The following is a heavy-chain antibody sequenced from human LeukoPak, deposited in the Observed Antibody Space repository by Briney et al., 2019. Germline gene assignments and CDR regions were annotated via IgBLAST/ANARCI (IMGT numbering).Heavy chain of an antibody. CDR3: ATLGGMDV. V-gene: IGHV1-46*01. D-gene: IGHD3-16*02. J-gene: IGHJ6*02. CDR2: TNPSGGST. CDR1: GYTFTSYY. Sequence: ASVKVSCKASGYTFTSYYFHWVRQAPGQGLEWMGMTNPSGGSTSSAQKFQGRVTMTRDTSTSTVYMELSSLRSEDTAVYYCATLGGMDVWGQGTTVSVSS.